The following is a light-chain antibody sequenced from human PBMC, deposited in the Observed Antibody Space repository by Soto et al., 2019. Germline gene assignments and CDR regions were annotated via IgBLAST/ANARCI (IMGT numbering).Light chain of an antibody. CDR3: HHYGTSWT. Sequence: DIVMTQSPDSLAVSLGERATINCKSSQSVLYSSNNKNYLAWYQQKPGQPPKLLIYWASTRESGVPDRFSGSGSGTDFTLTISRLEPEDFAVYYCHHYGTSWTFGQGTKVEVK. CDR1: QSVLYSSNNKNY. J-gene: IGKJ1*01. V-gene: IGKV4-1*01. CDR2: WAS.